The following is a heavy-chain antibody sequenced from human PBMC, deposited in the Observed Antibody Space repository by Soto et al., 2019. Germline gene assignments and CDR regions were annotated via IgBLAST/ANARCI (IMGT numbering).Heavy chain of an antibody. Sequence: ASVKVSCKVPENTLTELTIDWLRQAPGKGLEWMGRSAPEEGEPIYPQKFQGRVSMTEDPSTDTAYMELTSLRSEDTAVYFYAADRKIVGTIGAFDFWGQGTLVTVSS. V-gene: IGHV1-24*01. J-gene: IGHJ4*02. CDR1: ENTLTELT. CDR2: SAPEEGEP. CDR3: AADRKIVGTIGAFDF. D-gene: IGHD1-26*01.